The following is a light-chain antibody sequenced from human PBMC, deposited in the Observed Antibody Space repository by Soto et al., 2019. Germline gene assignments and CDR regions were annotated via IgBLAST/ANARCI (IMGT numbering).Light chain of an antibody. Sequence: EIVLTQSPGTLSLSPGERATLSCRASQSFADNYLAWYQQKPGQAPRLLIYGASSRATGIPDRFSVSGSGTDFTLTISRLEPEDFAVYYCQQHGSSPQTFGQG. V-gene: IGKV3-20*01. J-gene: IGKJ1*01. CDR2: GAS. CDR1: QSFADNY. CDR3: QQHGSSPQT.